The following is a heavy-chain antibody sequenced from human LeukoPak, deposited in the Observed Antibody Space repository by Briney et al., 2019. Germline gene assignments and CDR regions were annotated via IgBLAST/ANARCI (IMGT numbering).Heavy chain of an antibody. CDR3: ARIRGASGWYYFDY. Sequence: PGGSLRLSCAASGFTVSSNYMSWVRQAPGKGLEWVSVIYNGGSTHYADSVKGRFTFSRDNSKNTLYLQMNSLRAEDTAVYYCARIRGASGWYYFDYWGQGTLVTVSS. J-gene: IGHJ4*02. D-gene: IGHD6-19*01. V-gene: IGHV3-53*01. CDR1: GFTVSSNY. CDR2: IYNGGST.